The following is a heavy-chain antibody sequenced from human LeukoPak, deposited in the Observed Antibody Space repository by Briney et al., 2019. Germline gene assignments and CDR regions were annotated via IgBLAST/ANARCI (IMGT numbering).Heavy chain of an antibody. CDR3: AKDQGIAVAAPFDY. D-gene: IGHD6-19*01. CDR2: IKSSGDST. Sequence: GGSLRLSCAASGFTFNNYAMSWVRQAPGKGLEWVSGIKSSGDSTFYADSVKGRFTISRDNSMNTLSLQMSSLRAEDTAVYYCAKDQGIAVAAPFDYWGQGTLVTVSS. CDR1: GFTFNNYA. J-gene: IGHJ4*02. V-gene: IGHV3-23*01.